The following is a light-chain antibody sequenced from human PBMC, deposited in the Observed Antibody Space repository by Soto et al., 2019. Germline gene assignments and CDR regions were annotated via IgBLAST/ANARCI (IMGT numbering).Light chain of an antibody. CDR2: DVS. Sequence: QSALTQPASVSGSPGQSITISCTGTSSDIGGYNYVSWYQQHPGKAPKLMIYDVSNRPSGVSNRFSGSKSGNTASLTISGLQAEDEADYYCSSHAVSSTLVFGGGTQLTVL. CDR3: SSHAVSSTLV. J-gene: IGLJ2*01. V-gene: IGLV2-14*01. CDR1: SSDIGGYNY.